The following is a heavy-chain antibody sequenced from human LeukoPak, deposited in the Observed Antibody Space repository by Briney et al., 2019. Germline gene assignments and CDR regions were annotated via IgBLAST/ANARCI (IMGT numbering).Heavy chain of an antibody. CDR1: GYSISSGYY. V-gene: IGHV4-38-2*02. D-gene: IGHD3-22*01. J-gene: IGHJ4*02. Sequence: SETLSLTCTVSGYSISSGYYWGWIRQPPGKGLEWIGSIYHSGSTYYNPSLKSRVTISVDTSKNQFSLKLSSVTAADTAVYYCARDYYDSSGYCPLYYWGQGTLVTVSS. CDR3: ARDYYDSSGYCPLYY. CDR2: IYHSGST.